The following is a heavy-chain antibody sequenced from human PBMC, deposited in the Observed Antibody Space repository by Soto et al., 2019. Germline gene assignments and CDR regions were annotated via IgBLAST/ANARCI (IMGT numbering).Heavy chain of an antibody. D-gene: IGHD2-21*01. V-gene: IGHV3-48*03. CDR1: GFTFSSYE. J-gene: IGHJ6*02. CDR3: ARDRDELVGIFPYYYGMDV. CDR2: ISSSGRTT. Sequence: LRLSCAASGFTFSSYEMNWVRQAPGKGLEWVSYISSSGRTTYYADSVKGRFTISRDNAKNSLSLQMNSLRADDTAVYYCARDRDELVGIFPYYYGMDVWGQGTTVTV.